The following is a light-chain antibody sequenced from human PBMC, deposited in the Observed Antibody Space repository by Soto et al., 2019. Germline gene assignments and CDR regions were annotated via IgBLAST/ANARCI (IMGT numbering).Light chain of an antibody. CDR3: QQANSFPLP. V-gene: IGKV1-12*01. CDR1: QAVSTW. Sequence: DIQMTQSPSFVSASVGDRVTITCRASQAVSTWLAWYQQKPVDAPTLLIYAASTLQSGVPSRFSVIGSVTDFTLTIRSLQPEDFATYYSQQANSFPLPFGVGTKVEIK. CDR2: AAS. J-gene: IGKJ4*01.